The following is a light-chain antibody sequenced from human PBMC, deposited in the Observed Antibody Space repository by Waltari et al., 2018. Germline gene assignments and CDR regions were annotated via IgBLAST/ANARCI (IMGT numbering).Light chain of an antibody. V-gene: IGLV2-23*02. CDR1: SNNIGFYDL. J-gene: IGLJ1*01. CDR2: GFI. CDR3: CSYSGSGSFPYV. Sequence: QSALTQPASVSGYPGQSITISCTGSSNNIGFYDLVSWYQQHPGKAPKLIIFGFIKRPSGVSDRFSGSKSGHTASLTISGLQTEDDADYYCCSYSGSGSFPYVFGPGTRVAVL.